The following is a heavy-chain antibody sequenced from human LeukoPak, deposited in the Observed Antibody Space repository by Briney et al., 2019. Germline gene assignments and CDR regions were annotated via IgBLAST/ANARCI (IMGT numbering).Heavy chain of an antibody. J-gene: IGHJ4*02. Sequence: PGRSLRLSCAASGFTFSSYGMHWVRQAPGQGLEWVAVISYDGSSKYYADSVKGRFTMSRDNSKNTLYLHMNSLRAEDTALYFCAKDGSSSWYYFDYWGQGTLVTVSS. D-gene: IGHD6-13*01. CDR1: GFTFSSYG. CDR2: ISYDGSSK. CDR3: AKDGSSSWYYFDY. V-gene: IGHV3-30*18.